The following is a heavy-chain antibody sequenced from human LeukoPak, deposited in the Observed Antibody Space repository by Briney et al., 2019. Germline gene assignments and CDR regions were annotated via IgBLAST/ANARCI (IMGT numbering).Heavy chain of an antibody. CDR3: AKDRTGYYDSSGYFDY. J-gene: IGHJ4*02. CDR1: GFTFSSYG. Sequence: GGSLRLSCAASGFTFSSYGMHWVRQAPGKGLEWFSGISWNSGSIGYADSVKGRFTICRANAKNCLYMQMNSLRAEDTALYYCAKDRTGYYDSSGYFDYWGQGTLVTVSS. V-gene: IGHV3-9*01. D-gene: IGHD3-22*01. CDR2: ISWNSGSI.